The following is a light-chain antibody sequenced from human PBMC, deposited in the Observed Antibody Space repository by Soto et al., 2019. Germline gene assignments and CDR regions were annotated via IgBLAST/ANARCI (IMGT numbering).Light chain of an antibody. Sequence: QSVLTQPRSVSGSPGQSVTISCTGTSSDVGGYNFVSWYQQHPGKAPKLMIYEVTKRPSGVPDRFSASKSGNTASLTISGLQAEDEADYYCCSYAGSNTLAFGGGTKVTVL. CDR3: CSYAGSNTLA. J-gene: IGLJ2*01. CDR2: EVT. CDR1: SSDVGGYNF. V-gene: IGLV2-11*01.